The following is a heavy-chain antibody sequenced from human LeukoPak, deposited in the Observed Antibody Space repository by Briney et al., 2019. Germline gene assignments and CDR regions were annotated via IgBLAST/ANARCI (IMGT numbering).Heavy chain of an antibody. CDR3: ARDELLWFGELSYQSDWFDP. D-gene: IGHD3-10*01. V-gene: IGHV7-4-1*02. J-gene: IGHJ5*02. CDR1: GYTFTSYA. CDR2: INTNTGNP. Sequence: ASVKVSCKASGYTFTSYAMNWVRQAPGQGLEWMGWINTNTGNPTYAQGFTGRFVSSLDTSVSTAYLQISSLKAEDTAVYYCARDELLWFGELSYQSDWFDPWGQGTLVTVSS.